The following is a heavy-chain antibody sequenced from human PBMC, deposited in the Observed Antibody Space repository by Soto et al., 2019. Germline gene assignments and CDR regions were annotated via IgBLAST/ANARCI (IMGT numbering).Heavy chain of an antibody. D-gene: IGHD4-4*01. V-gene: IGHV1-18*01. CDR1: GYTFTSYG. CDR3: ASPVKSYAFDI. Sequence: QVQLVQSGAEVKKPGASVKVSCKASGYTFTSYGISWVRQAPGQGLEWMGGISAYNGNTNYAHKLQGRVTMTTDTTTSTADMKLRSLRSDDTAVYYCASPVKSYAFDIWGQGTMVTVSS. CDR2: ISAYNGNT. J-gene: IGHJ3*02.